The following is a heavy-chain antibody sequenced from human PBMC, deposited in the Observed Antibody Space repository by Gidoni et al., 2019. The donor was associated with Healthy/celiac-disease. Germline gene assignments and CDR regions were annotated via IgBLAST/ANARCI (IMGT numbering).Heavy chain of an antibody. CDR1: GFSLSTSGVG. D-gene: IGHD3-9*01. J-gene: IGHJ4*02. V-gene: IGHV2-5*02. CDR3: AHPRYDILTGYDDGVFDY. CDR2: IYCDDDK. Sequence: QITLKESGPTLVKHTQTLTLTCTFSGFSLSTSGVGVGWIPQPPGKALEWLALIYCDDDKRYSPSLKSRLTITKDTSKNQVVLTMTNMDPVDTATYYCAHPRYDILTGYDDGVFDYWGQGTLVTVSS.